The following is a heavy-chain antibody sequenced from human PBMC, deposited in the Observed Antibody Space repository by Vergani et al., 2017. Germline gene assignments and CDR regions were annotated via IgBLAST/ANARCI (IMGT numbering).Heavy chain of an antibody. V-gene: IGHV3-11*01. J-gene: IGHJ4*02. CDR3: ARDPDLSDIVVVPAASLPL. CDR1: GFTFSDYY. CDR2: ISSSGSTI. Sequence: QVQLVESGGGLVKPGGSLRLSCAASGFTFSDYYMSWIRQAPGKGLEWVSYISSSGSTIYYADSVKGRFTISRDNAKNSLYLQMNSLRAEDTAMYYCARDPDLSDIVVVPAASLPLWGQGTLVTVSS. D-gene: IGHD2-2*01.